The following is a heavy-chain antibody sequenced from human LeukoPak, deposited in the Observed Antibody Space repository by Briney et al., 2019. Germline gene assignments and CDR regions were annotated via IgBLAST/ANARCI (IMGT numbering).Heavy chain of an antibody. Sequence: SETLSLTCTVSGGSISSYYWSWIRQPPGKGLEWIGYIYYSGSTNYNPSLKSRVTMSVDTSKNQFSLKLSSVTAADTAVYYCARGEVYYDFWSGYPRRDAFDIWGQGTMVTVSS. CDR2: IYYSGST. CDR3: ARGEVYYDFWSGYPRRDAFDI. D-gene: IGHD3-3*01. V-gene: IGHV4-59*12. J-gene: IGHJ3*02. CDR1: GGSISSYY.